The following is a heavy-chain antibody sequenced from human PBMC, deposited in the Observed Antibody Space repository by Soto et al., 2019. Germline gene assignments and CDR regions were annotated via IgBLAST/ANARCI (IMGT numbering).Heavy chain of an antibody. Sequence: QLQLQESGPGLVKPSETLSLTCTVSGGSISSSSYYWGWIRQPPGKGLEWIGSIYYSGSTYYNPSLKSRVTISVDTSKNQFSLKLSSVTAADTAVYYCARPIGVVVAATYFDYWGQGTLVTVSS. D-gene: IGHD2-15*01. V-gene: IGHV4-39*01. CDR2: IYYSGST. CDR1: GGSISSSSYY. CDR3: ARPIGVVVAATYFDY. J-gene: IGHJ4*02.